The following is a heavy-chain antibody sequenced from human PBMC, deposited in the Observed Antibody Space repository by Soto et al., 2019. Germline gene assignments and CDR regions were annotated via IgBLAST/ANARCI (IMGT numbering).Heavy chain of an antibody. Sequence: EVQLVESGGGLVQPGGSLRLSCAASGFTFSSYYMSWVRQAQGKGLEWVANVNEDGSEKYYVDSVKGRFTVSRDNAKNSLYLQMNSLRAEDTAVYYCAKWGGAGSDNWGQGTLVTVSS. CDR1: GFTFSSYY. J-gene: IGHJ4*02. CDR2: VNEDGSEK. CDR3: AKWGGAGSDN. D-gene: IGHD1-26*01. V-gene: IGHV3-7*01.